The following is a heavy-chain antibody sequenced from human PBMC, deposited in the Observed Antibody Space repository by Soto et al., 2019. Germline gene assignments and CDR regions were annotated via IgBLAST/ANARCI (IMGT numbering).Heavy chain of an antibody. J-gene: IGHJ4*02. CDR3: ARDRGDGYVDY. Sequence: QVQLQESGPGLVKPSETLSLTCTVSGGSISSYYWSWIRQPPGKGLEWIGYIYYSGSTNYNPSLKSXXTXSVXTSKNQFSLKLSSVTAADTAVYYCARDRGDGYVDYWGQGTLVTVSS. CDR2: IYYSGST. D-gene: IGHD3-10*01. V-gene: IGHV4-59*01. CDR1: GGSISSYY.